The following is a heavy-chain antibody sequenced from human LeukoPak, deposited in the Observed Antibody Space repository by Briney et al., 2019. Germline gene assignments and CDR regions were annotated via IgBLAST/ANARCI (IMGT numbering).Heavy chain of an antibody. J-gene: IGHJ6*03. CDR3: ARAPSWSGFSSYYYMDV. CDR1: GYTFTSYD. D-gene: IGHD3-3*01. Sequence: ASVKASCKASGYTFTSYDINWVRQATGQGLEWMGWMNPNSGNTGYAQKFQGRATMTRNTSISTAYMELSSLRSEDTAVYYCARAPSWSGFSSYYYMDVWGKGTTVTVSS. CDR2: MNPNSGNT. V-gene: IGHV1-8*01.